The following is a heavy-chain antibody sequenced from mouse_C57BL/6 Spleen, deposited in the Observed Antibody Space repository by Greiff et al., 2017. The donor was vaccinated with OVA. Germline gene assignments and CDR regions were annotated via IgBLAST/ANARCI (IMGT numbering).Heavy chain of an antibody. V-gene: IGHV8-12*01. J-gene: IGHJ3*01. D-gene: IGHD1-1*01. CDR3: AVSGGSPPWCAY. CDR1: GFSLSTSGMG. Sequence: QVTLKESGPGILQSSQTLSLTCSFSGFSLSTSGMGVSWIRQPSGKGLEWLAHIYWDDDKRYNPSLKSRLTISKDTSRNQVFLKITSVDTADTATYYCAVSGGSPPWCAYWGQGTLVTVSA. CDR2: IYWDDDK.